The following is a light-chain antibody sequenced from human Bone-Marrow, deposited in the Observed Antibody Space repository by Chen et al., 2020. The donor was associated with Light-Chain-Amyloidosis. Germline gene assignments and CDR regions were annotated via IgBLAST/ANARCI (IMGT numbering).Light chain of an antibody. V-gene: IGLV2-14*01. J-gene: IGLJ1*01. Sequence: QSALTQPASVSGSPGQSITISCTGTSSDVGYYNYVSWYQQYPGKAPKLVMSEVNKRPSGVSNRFSGSKSGNAASITISRRQAEDEADYYCSSYTSSSLPYVFGTGTKVTVL. CDR1: SSDVGYYNY. CDR3: SSYTSSSLPYV. CDR2: EVN.